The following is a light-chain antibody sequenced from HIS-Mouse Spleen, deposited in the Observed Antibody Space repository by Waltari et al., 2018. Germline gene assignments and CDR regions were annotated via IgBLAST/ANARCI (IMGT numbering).Light chain of an antibody. CDR1: ALPKKY. J-gene: IGLJ2*01. Sequence: SYELTQPPSVSVSPGQTARITCSGDALPKKYAYWYQQKSGQAPVLFIYEDSKRPSGFPERFSGSSSGTMATLTISGAQVEDEADYYCYSTDSSGNHRVFGGGTKLTVL. CDR2: EDS. CDR3: YSTDSSGNHRV. V-gene: IGLV3-10*01.